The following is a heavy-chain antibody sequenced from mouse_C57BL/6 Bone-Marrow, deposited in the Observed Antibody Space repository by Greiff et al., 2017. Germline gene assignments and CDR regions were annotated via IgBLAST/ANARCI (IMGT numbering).Heavy chain of an antibody. CDR1: GFTFSDYG. J-gene: IGHJ2*01. V-gene: IGHV5-17*01. CDR2: ISSGSSTI. Sequence: EVKVVESGGGLVKPGGSLKLSCAASGFTFSDYGMHWVRQAPEKGLEWVAYISSGSSTIYYADTVKGRFTIARDNAKNTLCLQMTSLRSEDTAMYYCAIITFDYGGQGTTLTVSS. D-gene: IGHD1-2*01. CDR3: AIITFDY.